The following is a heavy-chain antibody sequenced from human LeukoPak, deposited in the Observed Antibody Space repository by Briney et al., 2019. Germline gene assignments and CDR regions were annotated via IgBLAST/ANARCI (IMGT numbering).Heavy chain of an antibody. J-gene: IGHJ4*02. V-gene: IGHV3-30-3*01. D-gene: IGHD3-10*01. Sequence: GRSLRLSCAASGFTFSSYAMHWVRQAPGKGLEWVAVISYDGSNKYYADSVKGRFTVSRDNSKNTLYLQMNSLRAEDTAVYYCARERKGGENPLDYWGQGTLVTVSS. CDR1: GFTFSSYA. CDR2: ISYDGSNK. CDR3: ARERKGGENPLDY.